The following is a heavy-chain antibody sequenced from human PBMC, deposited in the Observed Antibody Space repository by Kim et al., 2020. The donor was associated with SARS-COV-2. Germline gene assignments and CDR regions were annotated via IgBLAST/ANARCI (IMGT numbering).Heavy chain of an antibody. CDR2: SNIGGGVA. V-gene: IGHV3-74*01. D-gene: IGHD3-16*01. CDR1: GFTFRDYS. CDR3: LRDKGDPFDY. Sequence: GGSLRLTCAASGFTFRDYSMHWARRAPGKGLAWVSWSNIGGGVAYYADSVKGRFTISRDDAKNTLYLQMNSLGAEDTAVYYCLRDKGDPFDYWGQGTLVTVSS. J-gene: IGHJ4*02.